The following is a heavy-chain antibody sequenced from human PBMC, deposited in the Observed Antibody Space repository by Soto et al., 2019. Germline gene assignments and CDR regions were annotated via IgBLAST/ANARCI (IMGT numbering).Heavy chain of an antibody. V-gene: IGHV4-59*01. D-gene: IGHD5-18*01. CDR2: ISYTVDA. J-gene: IGHJ4*02. CDR3: VGSLMSRAMESFDY. Sequence: HVLLQESGPGLVKPSEPLSLTCSVSAGSISRYYWGWVRQSPGEGLEWIAHISYTVDASYNPSLKSRVTISLDTSKNQIALSLMSVTAADTAVYYCVGSLMSRAMESFDYWGQGTLVTVTS. CDR1: AGSISRYY.